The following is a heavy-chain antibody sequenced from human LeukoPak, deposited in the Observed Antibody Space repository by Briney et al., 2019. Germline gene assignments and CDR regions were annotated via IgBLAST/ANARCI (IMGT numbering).Heavy chain of an antibody. D-gene: IGHD6-19*01. CDR3: ARDRPRSVAGRGWFDP. V-gene: IGHV1-2*02. CDR1: GYTFTGYY. J-gene: IGHJ5*02. CDR2: INPNSGGT. Sequence: PMASVKVSCKASGYTFTGYYMHWVRQAPGQGLEWMGWINPNSGGTNYAQKFQGRVTMTRGTSISTAYMELSRLRSDDTAVYYCARDRPRSVAGRGWFDPWGQGTLVTVSS.